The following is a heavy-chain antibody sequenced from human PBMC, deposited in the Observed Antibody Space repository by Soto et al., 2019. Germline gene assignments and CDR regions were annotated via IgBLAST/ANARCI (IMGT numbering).Heavy chain of an antibody. V-gene: IGHV4-39*01. J-gene: IGHJ4*02. Sequence: QLQLQESGPGLVKPSETLSLTCTVSGGSIGSSSYYWGWIRQPPGKGLEWIGSIYDRGSTYSNPSLKSRLTTSLDTSKNQFSLKLTSVTAADTAVYYCARHGYTSGRTYFDYCGQGTLVTVSS. CDR1: GGSIGSSSYY. D-gene: IGHD6-19*01. CDR2: IYDRGST. CDR3: ARHGYTSGRTYFDY.